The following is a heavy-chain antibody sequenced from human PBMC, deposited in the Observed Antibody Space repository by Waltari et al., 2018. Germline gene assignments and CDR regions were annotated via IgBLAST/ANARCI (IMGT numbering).Heavy chain of an antibody. J-gene: IGHJ2*01. CDR1: GFTFRSYS. V-gene: IGHV3-48*01. Sequence: EVQLVESGGGLVQPGGSLRLSCAASGFTFRSYSINWVRQAPGKGLEWVSYMSSSSTIDYADSVKGRFTISRDNAKNSLYLQMNSLRAEDTAVYYCARGQDWYFDLWGRGTLVTVSS. CDR3: ARGQDWYFDL. CDR2: MSSSSTI.